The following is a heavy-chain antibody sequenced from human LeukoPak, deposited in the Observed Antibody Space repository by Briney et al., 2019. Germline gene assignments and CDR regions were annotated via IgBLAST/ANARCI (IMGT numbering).Heavy chain of an antibody. CDR1: GGSISSYY. J-gene: IGHJ3*02. CDR3: ARVMGKSITGTTVGAFDI. D-gene: IGHD1-7*01. V-gene: IGHV4-59*01. CDR2: IYYSGST. Sequence: PSETLSLTCTVSGGSISSYYWSWIRQPPGKGLEWIGYIYYSGSTNYNPSLKSRVTISVDTSKNQFSLKLSSVTAADTAVYYCARVMGKSITGTTVGAFDIWGQGTMVTVSS.